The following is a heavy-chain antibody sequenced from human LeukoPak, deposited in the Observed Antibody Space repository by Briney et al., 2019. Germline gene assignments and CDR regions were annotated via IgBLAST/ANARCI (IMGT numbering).Heavy chain of an antibody. Sequence: PGGSLRLSCAASGFTFSSYNINWVRQSRGKGREWVSYNSSSSSIIYYADSVTGRLTISRDNAKNSLYLQMNSLRAEDTAVYYCARDLTVPTSMDVWGKGTTVTVSS. CDR2: NSSSSSII. V-gene: IGHV3-48*01. CDR3: ARDLTVPTSMDV. J-gene: IGHJ6*04. D-gene: IGHD2-2*01. CDR1: GFTFSSYN.